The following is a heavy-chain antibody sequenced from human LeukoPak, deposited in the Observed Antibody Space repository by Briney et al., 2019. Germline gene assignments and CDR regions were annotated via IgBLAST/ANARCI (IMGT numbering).Heavy chain of an antibody. CDR2: INSDGST. J-gene: IGHJ4*02. CDR3: ARDLNC. V-gene: IGHV3-53*01. CDR1: GFTVSNSC. Sequence: PGGSLRLSCVASGFTVSNSCITWVRQAPGKGLEWVSIINSDGSTYYTDSVKGRITISRDNSKNTVFLQMNSLRAEDTAVYYCARDLNCWGQGTLVTVSS.